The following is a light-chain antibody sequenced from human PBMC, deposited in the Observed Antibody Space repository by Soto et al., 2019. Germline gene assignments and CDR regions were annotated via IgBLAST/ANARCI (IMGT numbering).Light chain of an antibody. Sequence: EIALTQSPATLSLSPGERATLSCRANRTVFNFLIWYQQKPGQAPRLLIYDASNRATDIPARFSGTGSGTDFRLTISSVEPEDFALYFCQARAIWPYTFGPGTKLEIK. J-gene: IGKJ2*01. CDR3: QARAIWPYT. V-gene: IGKV3-11*01. CDR1: RTVFNF. CDR2: DAS.